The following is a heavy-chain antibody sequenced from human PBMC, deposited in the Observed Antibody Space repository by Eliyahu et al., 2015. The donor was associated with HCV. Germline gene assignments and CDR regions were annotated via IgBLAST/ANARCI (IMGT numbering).Heavy chain of an antibody. CDR2: IYPGDSDT. D-gene: IGHD6-13*01. Sequence: EVQLVQSGAEVKKPGESLKISCKGSGYSFTSYGSAWVRQMPGKGLEWMGIIYPGDSDTRYSPSFQGQVTISADKSISTAYLQWSSLKASDTAMYYCAATAAAGPDYYYYGMDVWGQGTTVTVSS. CDR1: GYSFTSYG. CDR3: AATAAAGPDYYYYGMDV. J-gene: IGHJ6*02. V-gene: IGHV5-51*01.